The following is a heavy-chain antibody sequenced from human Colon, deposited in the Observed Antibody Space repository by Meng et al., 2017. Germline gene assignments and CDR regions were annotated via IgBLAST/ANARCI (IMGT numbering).Heavy chain of an antibody. V-gene: IGHV4-31*01. J-gene: IGHJ4*02. Sequence: VQLQESGPGLVNPSQTRSLTCTVSGGSISNGFFFWSWIRQHPLKGLEWIGSVSHTGSTSYNPSIQSLVTISRDTPKNQFSLNLTSVTAADTAVYFCARGSGTLRHFDYWGQGTLVTVSS. D-gene: IGHD1-26*01. CDR3: ARGSGTLRHFDY. CDR1: GGSISNGFFF. CDR2: VSHTGST.